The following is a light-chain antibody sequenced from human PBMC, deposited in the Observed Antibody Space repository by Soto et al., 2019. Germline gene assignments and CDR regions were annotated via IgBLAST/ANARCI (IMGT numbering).Light chain of an antibody. CDR3: QQYNDWRT. Sequence: IVLTQSPGTLSLSPGEGATLSCRASQPVNSGYLAWYQQKPGQSPRLLIHAVSTRATGIPARFSGSGSGTEFTLTISSLQSEDFAVYYCQQYNDWRTFGQGTKVDIK. V-gene: IGKV3-15*01. CDR1: QPVNSGY. CDR2: AVS. J-gene: IGKJ1*01.